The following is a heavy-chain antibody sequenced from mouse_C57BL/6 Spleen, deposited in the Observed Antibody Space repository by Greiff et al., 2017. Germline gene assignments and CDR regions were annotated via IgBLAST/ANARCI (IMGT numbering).Heavy chain of an antibody. D-gene: IGHD2-1*01. CDR3: ARWDYGNYFDY. V-gene: IGHV1-80*01. CDR1: GYAFSSYW. J-gene: IGHJ2*01. Sequence: VQLQQSGAELVKPGASVKISCKASGYAFSSYWMNWVKQRPGKGLEWIGQIYPGDGDTNYNGKFKGKATLTADKSSSTAYMQLSSLTSEDSAVYFCARWDYGNYFDYWGQGTTLTVSS. CDR2: IYPGDGDT.